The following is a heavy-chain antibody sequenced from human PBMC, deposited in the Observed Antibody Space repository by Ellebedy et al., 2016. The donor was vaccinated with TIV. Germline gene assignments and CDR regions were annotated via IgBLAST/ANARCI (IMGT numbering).Heavy chain of an antibody. CDR3: AREMATIKPSIYWYLDL. D-gene: IGHD5-24*01. J-gene: IGHJ2*01. CDR1: GGSISSYY. V-gene: IGHV4-59*08. Sequence: MPGGSLRLSCTVSGGSISSYYWSWIRQPPGKGLEWIGYIYYSGSTNYNPSLKSRVTISVDTSKNQFSLKLSSVTAADTAVYDCAREMATIKPSIYWYLDLWGRGTLVTVSS. CDR2: IYYSGST.